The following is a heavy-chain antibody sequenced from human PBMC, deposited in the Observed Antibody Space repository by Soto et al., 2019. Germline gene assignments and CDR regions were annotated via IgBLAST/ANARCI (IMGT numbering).Heavy chain of an antibody. CDR2: ISGSGGST. CDR3: AKDLYYCSGGSCYRNNFDY. J-gene: IGHJ4*02. V-gene: IGHV3-23*01. D-gene: IGHD2-15*01. CDR1: GFTFSSYA. Sequence: LRLSCAASGFTFSSYAMSWVRQAPGKGLEWVSAISGSGGSTYYADSVKGRFTISRDNSKNTLYLQMNSLRAEDTAVYYCAKDLYYCSGGSCYRNNFDYWGQGTLVTVSS.